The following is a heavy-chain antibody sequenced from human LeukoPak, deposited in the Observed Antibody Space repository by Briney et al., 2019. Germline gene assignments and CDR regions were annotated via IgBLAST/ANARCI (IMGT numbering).Heavy chain of an antibody. Sequence: PSETLSLTCTVSGGSISSSSYYWGWIRQPPGKGLEWIGSIYYSGSTYYNPSLKSRVTIYVDTSKNQFSLKLSSVTAADTAVYYCARHDAGGYCSGGSCYSGHFDYWGQGTLVTVSS. V-gene: IGHV4-39*01. J-gene: IGHJ4*02. CDR1: GGSISSSSYY. D-gene: IGHD2-15*01. CDR3: ARHDAGGYCSGGSCYSGHFDY. CDR2: IYYSGST.